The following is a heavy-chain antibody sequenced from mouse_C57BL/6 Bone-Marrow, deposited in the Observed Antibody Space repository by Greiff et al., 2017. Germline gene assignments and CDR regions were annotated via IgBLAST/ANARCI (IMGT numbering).Heavy chain of an antibody. V-gene: IGHV1-42*01. D-gene: IGHD2-4*01. CDR3: ARGGDYDGGDAMDY. CDR1: GYSFTGYY. Sequence: VQLQQSGPELVKPGASVKISCKASGYSFTGYYMNWVKQSPEKSLEWIGEINPSTGGTTYNQKFKAKATLTVDKSSSTAYMQLKSLTSEDSAVYYCARGGDYDGGDAMDYWGQGTSVTVSS. CDR2: INPSTGGT. J-gene: IGHJ4*01.